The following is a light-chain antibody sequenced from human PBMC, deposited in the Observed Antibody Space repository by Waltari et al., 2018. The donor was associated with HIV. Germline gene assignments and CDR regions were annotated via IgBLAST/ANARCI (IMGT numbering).Light chain of an antibody. CDR3: QQYGSSPQYS. J-gene: IGKJ2*03. V-gene: IGKV3-20*01. Sequence: EIVLTQSPGTLSLSPGERETLSCRASQSVSSSYLAWYQQKPGQAPRLLIYGASSRATGIPDRFSGSGSGTDFTLTISRLEPEDFAVYYCQQYGSSPQYSFGQGTKLEIK. CDR1: QSVSSSY. CDR2: GAS.